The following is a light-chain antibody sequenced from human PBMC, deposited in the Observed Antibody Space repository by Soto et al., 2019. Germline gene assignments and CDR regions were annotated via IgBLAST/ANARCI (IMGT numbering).Light chain of an antibody. CDR2: DVN. J-gene: IGLJ1*01. CDR3: CSYGGSFYV. CDR1: SSDVGGYNY. Sequence: QSVLTQPHSVSGSPGQSVAISCSGTSSDVGGYNYVSSYQQHPGKAPKLIIFDVNKRPSGVPDRFSGSKSGSTASLTISGLQAEDEADYYCCSYGGSFYVVGTGTKVTVL. V-gene: IGLV2-11*01.